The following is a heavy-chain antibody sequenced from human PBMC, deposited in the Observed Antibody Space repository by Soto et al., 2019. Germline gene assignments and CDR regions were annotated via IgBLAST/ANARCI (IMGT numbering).Heavy chain of an antibody. CDR3: ARKAWVRFDY. CDR1: GDSISRSVW. CDR2: VFHTGNT. D-gene: IGHD7-27*01. V-gene: IGHV4-4*02. Sequence: ASETLSRTCGVSGDSISRSVWWTLFRQPPGKGLEWIGEVFHTGNTNYNPSLKSRVTMSVDKSTNEFSLKVTSVTAADTAIYYCARKAWVRFDYWGQGALVTVSS. J-gene: IGHJ4*02.